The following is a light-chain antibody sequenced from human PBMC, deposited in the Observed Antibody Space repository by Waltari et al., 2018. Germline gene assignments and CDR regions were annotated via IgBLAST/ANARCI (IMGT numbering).Light chain of an antibody. V-gene: IGKV3-11*01. J-gene: IGKJ1*01. CDR2: DAS. CDR3: QQRGHWPPAT. Sequence: ETVLTQSPATLSLSPGEGATLSCRASQSVSSYLAWYQQKPGQAPRLLIYDASNRATGIPARFSGSGSGTDFTLTISSLEPEDFAVYYCQQRGHWPPATFGQGTKVEIK. CDR1: QSVSSY.